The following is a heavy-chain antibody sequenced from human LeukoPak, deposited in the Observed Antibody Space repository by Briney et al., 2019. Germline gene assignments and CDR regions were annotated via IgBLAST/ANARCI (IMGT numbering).Heavy chain of an antibody. J-gene: IGHJ5*02. CDR2: ISSNSGFI. Sequence: GGSLRLSCAASGFSFSSYSMNWVRQAPGKGLEWVSSISSNSGFIYYAESVKGRFTISRDNAKNSVSLQMNSLRGEDPALYYCARAHSMKPEDLWGQGTLVIVSS. CDR1: GFSFSSYS. D-gene: IGHD2/OR15-2a*01. CDR3: ARAHSMKPEDL. V-gene: IGHV3-21*01.